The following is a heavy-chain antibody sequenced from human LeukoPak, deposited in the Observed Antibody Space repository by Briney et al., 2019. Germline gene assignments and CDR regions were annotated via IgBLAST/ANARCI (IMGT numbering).Heavy chain of an antibody. V-gene: IGHV3-30*02. J-gene: IGHJ4*02. D-gene: IGHD6-13*01. CDR1: GFTFSSYG. CDR3: AREYLAAGDY. Sequence: GGSLRLSCAASGFTFSSYGMQWVRQAPGKGLEWVAFIRYDGSNKYYADSVKGRSTISRDNSKNTLYLQMNSLRAEDTAVYYCAREYLAAGDYWGQGTLVTVSS. CDR2: IRYDGSNK.